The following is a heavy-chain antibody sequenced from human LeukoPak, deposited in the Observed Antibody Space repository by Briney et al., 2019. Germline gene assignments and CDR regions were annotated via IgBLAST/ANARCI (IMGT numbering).Heavy chain of an antibody. CDR3: AKGGATVIDY. CDR1: GYTFSNYW. J-gene: IGHJ4*02. CDR2: INSDGSST. Sequence: PGGSLRLPCAASGYTFSNYWMHWVRQAPGKGLVWVSRINSDGSSTISADSVKGRFTISRDNPKHTLYLQMNSLRSEYTSVYCCAKGGATVIDYWGQGTLVTVSS. D-gene: IGHD4-17*01. V-gene: IGHV3-74*01.